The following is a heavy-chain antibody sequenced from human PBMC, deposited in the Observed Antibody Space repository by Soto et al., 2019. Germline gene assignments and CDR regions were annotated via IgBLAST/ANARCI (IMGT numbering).Heavy chain of an antibody. CDR3: AKLKSHFGSGTYYIDY. V-gene: IGHV4-39*01. Sequence: QLQLQESGPGLVQPSETLSLTCAVSGDSITTATYWGWIRQPPGKGLQWIGSIYHTGTTYYTPSLESRVFISVDSSKTQFSLTLNSVTAADTAVYYCAKLKSHFGSGTYYIDYWGQGTLVTVSS. CDR1: GDSITTATY. D-gene: IGHD3-10*01. CDR2: IYHTGTT. J-gene: IGHJ4*02.